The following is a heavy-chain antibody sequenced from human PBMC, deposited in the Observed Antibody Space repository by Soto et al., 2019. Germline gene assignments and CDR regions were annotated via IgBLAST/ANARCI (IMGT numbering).Heavy chain of an antibody. CDR2: IYSGGST. Sequence: EVQLVESGGGLIQPGGSLRLSCAASGFTVSSNYMSWVRQAPGKGLEWVSVIYSGGSTYYADSVKGRFTISRDNSKNTLYLQMNSLRAEDTAVYYCAREAAAAHYYYYGMDVWGQGTTVTVSS. CDR3: AREAAAAHYYYYGMDV. CDR1: GFTVSSNY. J-gene: IGHJ6*02. V-gene: IGHV3-53*01. D-gene: IGHD6-13*01.